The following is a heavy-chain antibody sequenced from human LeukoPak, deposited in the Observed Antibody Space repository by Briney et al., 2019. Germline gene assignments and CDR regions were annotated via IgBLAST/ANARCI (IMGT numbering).Heavy chain of an antibody. CDR3: ARGLYGDYYYDGMDV. J-gene: IGHJ6*02. Sequence: GGSLRLSCGASGFTLSTYSMNWVRQAPGKGLEWVSCISRSSGIDYADSVKGRFTISRDNAKNSLYLQMNSLRAGDTAVYYCARGLYGDYYYDGMDVWGQGTTVTVSS. V-gene: IGHV3-48*04. D-gene: IGHD4-17*01. CDR2: ISRSSGI. CDR1: GFTLSTYS.